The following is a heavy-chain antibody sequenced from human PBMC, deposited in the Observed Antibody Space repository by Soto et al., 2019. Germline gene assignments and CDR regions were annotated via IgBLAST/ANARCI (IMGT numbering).Heavy chain of an antibody. Sequence: EVQLVESGGGLVQPGGSLRLSCAASGFTFSSYWMSWVRQAPGKGLEWVANIKQDGSEKYYVDSVKGRFTIARDNAKNSLYLQMNRLRPEDTAAYYCARGGIAVAGRGWFDPWGQGTLVTVSS. J-gene: IGHJ5*02. CDR3: ARGGIAVAGRGWFDP. V-gene: IGHV3-7*03. CDR2: IKQDGSEK. D-gene: IGHD6-19*01. CDR1: GFTFSSYW.